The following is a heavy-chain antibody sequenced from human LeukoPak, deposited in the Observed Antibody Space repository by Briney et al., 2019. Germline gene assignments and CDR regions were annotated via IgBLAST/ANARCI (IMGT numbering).Heavy chain of an antibody. J-gene: IGHJ4*02. Sequence: SVKVSCTASGYTFTSYDINWVRQAPGQGLEWMGGIIPIFGTANYAQKFQGRVTITADESTSTAYMELSSLRSEDTAVYYCASSDSYGYVYDYWGQGTLVTVSS. V-gene: IGHV1-69*13. CDR2: IIPIFGTA. CDR3: ASSDSYGYVYDY. D-gene: IGHD5-18*01. CDR1: GYTFTSYD.